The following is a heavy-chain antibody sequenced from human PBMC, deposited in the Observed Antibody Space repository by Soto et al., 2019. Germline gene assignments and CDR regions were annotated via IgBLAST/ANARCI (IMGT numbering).Heavy chain of an antibody. CDR1: GASIDSSAYY. V-gene: IGHV4-39*01. CDR2: IFYSGTA. CDR3: WRPSGDFVLPSDY. Sequence: QLQLRESGPGLVKPSETLSLTCSVSGASIDSSAYYWAWIRQPPGKGLEWSGSIFYSGTAYYSPAVAGRGSVSVDTYNTQFSLNLNSVTAADTAVYFCWRPSGDFVLPSDYWGPRALVTVST. J-gene: IGHJ4*02. D-gene: IGHD3-3*01.